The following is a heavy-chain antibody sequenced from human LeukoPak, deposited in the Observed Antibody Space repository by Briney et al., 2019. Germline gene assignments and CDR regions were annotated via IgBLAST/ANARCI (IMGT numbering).Heavy chain of an antibody. CDR3: ARAQQLASDHQPFDY. V-gene: IGHV4-34*01. Sequence: SETLSLTCAVYGGSFSGYYWSWIRRPPGKGLEWIGEINHSGSTNYNPSLKSRVTISVDTSKNQFSLKLSSVTAADTAVYYCARAQQLASDHQPFDYWGQGTLVTVSS. CDR1: GGSFSGYY. D-gene: IGHD6-13*01. J-gene: IGHJ4*02. CDR2: INHSGST.